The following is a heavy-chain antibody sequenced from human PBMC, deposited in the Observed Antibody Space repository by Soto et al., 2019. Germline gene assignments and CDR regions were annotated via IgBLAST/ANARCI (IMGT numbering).Heavy chain of an antibody. J-gene: IGHJ4*02. CDR1: GGSISTYY. Sequence: KTSETLSLTCTVSGGSISTYYWTWIRQPPGKGLEWIGYINYRGNTNYNPSLKSRLTISIDTSKNQFSLKLNSVTAADTAVYYCARGEESYVHFFHYWGPGTLVTVSS. CDR3: ARGEESYVHFFHY. D-gene: IGHD3-10*01. CDR2: INYRGNT. V-gene: IGHV4-59*01.